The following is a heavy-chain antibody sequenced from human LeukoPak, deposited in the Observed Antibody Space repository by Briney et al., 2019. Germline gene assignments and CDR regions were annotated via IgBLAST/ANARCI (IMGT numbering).Heavy chain of an antibody. V-gene: IGHV3-7*01. CDR3: ARSTVTTSYYYYGMDV. Sequence: GGSLRLSCAASGFTFSSYWMSWVRQAPGKGLEWVANIKQDGSEKYYVDSVKGRFTISRDNAKNSLYLQMNSLRAEDTAVYYCARSTVTTSYYYYGMDVWGQGTTVTVSS. CDR2: IKQDGSEK. CDR1: GFTFSSYW. D-gene: IGHD4-17*01. J-gene: IGHJ6*02.